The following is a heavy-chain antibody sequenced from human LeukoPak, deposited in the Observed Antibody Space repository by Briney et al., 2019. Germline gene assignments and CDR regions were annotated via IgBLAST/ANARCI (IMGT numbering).Heavy chain of an antibody. Sequence: PSETLSLTCAVYGGPFSGYYWSWIRQPPGKGLEWIGEINHSGSTDCNPSLKSRVTISVDTSKNQFSLKLSSVTAADTAVYYCAREDTTGLTDFWGQGTLVTVSS. CDR2: INHSGST. CDR3: AREDTTGLTDF. D-gene: IGHD1-1*01. CDR1: GGPFSGYY. V-gene: IGHV4-34*01. J-gene: IGHJ4*02.